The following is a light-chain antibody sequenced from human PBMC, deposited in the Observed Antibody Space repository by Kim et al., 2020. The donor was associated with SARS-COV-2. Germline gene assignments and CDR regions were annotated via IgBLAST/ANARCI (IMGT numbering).Light chain of an antibody. CDR2: VNN. CDR3: QSYDNSLSGWV. Sequence: RITISWTRSSSNIGAGYDVHWYQQLPGTAPKLLIYVNNIRPSGVPDRFSGSKSGTSASLAITGLQAEDEADYYCQSYDNSLSGWVFGGGTKLTVL. CDR1: SSNIGAGYD. J-gene: IGLJ2*01. V-gene: IGLV1-40*01.